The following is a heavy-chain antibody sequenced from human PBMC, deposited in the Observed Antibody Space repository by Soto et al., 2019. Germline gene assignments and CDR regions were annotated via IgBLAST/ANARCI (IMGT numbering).Heavy chain of an antibody. CDR2: ISLSSSTI. CDR1: GFTFSSYN. J-gene: IGHJ6*03. V-gene: IGHV3-48*01. Sequence: ESGGGLVQPEGSLRLSCAASGFTFSSYNMNWVRQAPGKGLEWISDISLSSSTIFYADSVKGRFTISRDNAKNSLYLQMNSLRAEDTAVYYCARDSRNYYYYMDVWGKGTTVTVSS. CDR3: ARDSRNYYYYMDV.